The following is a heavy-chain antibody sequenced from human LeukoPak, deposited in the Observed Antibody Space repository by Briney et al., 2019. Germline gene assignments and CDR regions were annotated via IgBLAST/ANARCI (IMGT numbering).Heavy chain of an antibody. Sequence: ASVKVSCKASGYTFTSYGISWVRQAPGQGLEWMGWISAYNGNTNYAQKLQGRVTMTTDTSTTTVYMELRSLRSDDTAVYYCARDFGSGTEYYFDFWGQGSLVTVSS. J-gene: IGHJ4*02. V-gene: IGHV1-18*01. D-gene: IGHD3-10*01. CDR3: ARDFGSGTEYYFDF. CDR1: GYTFTSYG. CDR2: ISAYNGNT.